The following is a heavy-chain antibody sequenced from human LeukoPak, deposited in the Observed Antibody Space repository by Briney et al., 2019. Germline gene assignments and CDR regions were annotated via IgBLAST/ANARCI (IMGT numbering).Heavy chain of an antibody. CDR3: AKPGDGCSGGSCYYFDY. J-gene: IGHJ4*02. CDR1: GFTFSSYA. V-gene: IGHV3-23*01. Sequence: PGGSLRLSCAASGFTFSSYAMSWVRQAPGKGLEWVSAISGSGGNTYYADSVKGRFTISRDISKNTLYLQMNSLRGEDTAVYYCAKPGDGCSGGSCYYFDYWGQGTLVTVSS. D-gene: IGHD2-15*01. CDR2: ISGSGGNT.